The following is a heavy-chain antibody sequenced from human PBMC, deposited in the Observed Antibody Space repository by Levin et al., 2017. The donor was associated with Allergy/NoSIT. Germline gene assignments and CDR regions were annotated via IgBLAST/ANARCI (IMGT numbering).Heavy chain of an antibody. D-gene: IGHD5-24*01. V-gene: IGHV4-61*01. Sequence: SSETLSLTCTVFGDSITSGSYYWSWIRQPPGKGLEWIGYIYYAGSTKYHPSLESRVTISIDTSKNQFFLRLTSVTAADTAVYYCARDRGRDGCNKVDYWGQGTLVTVSA. J-gene: IGHJ4*02. CDR1: GDSITSGSYY. CDR3: ARDRGRDGCNKVDY. CDR2: IYYAGST.